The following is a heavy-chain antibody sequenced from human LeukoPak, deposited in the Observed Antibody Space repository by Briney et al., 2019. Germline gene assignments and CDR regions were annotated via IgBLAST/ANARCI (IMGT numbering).Heavy chain of an antibody. CDR2: ISYDGSNK. CDR1: GFTFSSYA. V-gene: IGHV3-30*04. D-gene: IGHD3-10*01. CDR3: ARDRIPFTMVRGVSWDY. J-gene: IGHJ4*02. Sequence: GGSLRLSCAASGFTFSSYAMHWVRQAPGKGLEWVAVISYDGSNKYYADSVKGRFTISRDNSKNTLYLQMNSLRAEDTAVYYCARDRIPFTMVRGVSWDYWGQGTLVTVSS.